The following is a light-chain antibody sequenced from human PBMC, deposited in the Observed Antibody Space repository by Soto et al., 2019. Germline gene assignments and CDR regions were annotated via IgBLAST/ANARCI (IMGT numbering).Light chain of an antibody. CDR1: QSVSRDY. J-gene: IGKJ4*01. V-gene: IGKV3-20*01. CDR2: RAS. CDR3: QQYSDSPPVT. Sequence: EIVLTQSPGTLSLSPGERATLSCRASQSVSRDYLAWYQQKPGQAPRLLIYRASYRDTGIPDRFSGSGSGTDFTLTISRLEPEDFALYYCQQYSDSPPVTFGGGTKVEIK.